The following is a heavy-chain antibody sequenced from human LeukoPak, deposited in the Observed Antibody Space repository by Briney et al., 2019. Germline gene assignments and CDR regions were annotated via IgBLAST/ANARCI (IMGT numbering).Heavy chain of an antibody. J-gene: IGHJ4*02. D-gene: IGHD3-3*01. V-gene: IGHV3-66*01. CDR1: GFIFSNYA. CDR3: ARDRYDFWSGTLDY. CDR2: IYSGGST. Sequence: GGSLRLSCAASGFIFSNYAMHWVRQAPGKGLEWVSVIYSGGSTYYADSVKGRFTISRDNPKNTLYLQMNSLRAEDTAVYYCARDRYDFWSGTLDYWGQGTLVTVSS.